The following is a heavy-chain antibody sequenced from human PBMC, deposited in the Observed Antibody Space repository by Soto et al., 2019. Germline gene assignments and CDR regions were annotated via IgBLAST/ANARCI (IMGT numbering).Heavy chain of an antibody. Sequence: QVQLQQSGPGLVKPSQTLSLTCAISGDSVSSNSAAWNWIRQSPSRGLEWLGRTYYRSEWYYDYALSVKSRLTINPDTYKNQFSLQLNSMTPEDTAVYFCASGWQLHSWGQGTLVTVSS. CDR2: TYYRSEWYY. D-gene: IGHD2-15*01. J-gene: IGHJ4*02. CDR3: ASGWQLHS. CDR1: GDSVSSNSAA. V-gene: IGHV6-1*01.